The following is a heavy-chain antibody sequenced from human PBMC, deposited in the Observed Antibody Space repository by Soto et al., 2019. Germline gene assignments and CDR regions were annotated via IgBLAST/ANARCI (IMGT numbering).Heavy chain of an antibody. CDR2: INAGNGNT. J-gene: IGHJ4*02. D-gene: IGHD3-3*01. CDR1: GYTFTSYA. Sequence: QVQLVQSGAEVKKPGASVKVSCKASGYTFTSYAMHWVRQAPGQRLEWMGWINAGNGNTKYSQKFQGRVTITRDTSASTAYMGLSSLRSEDTAVYYCAREVRYDFWSGYYHGPLDYWGQGTLVTVSS. CDR3: AREVRYDFWSGYYHGPLDY. V-gene: IGHV1-3*01.